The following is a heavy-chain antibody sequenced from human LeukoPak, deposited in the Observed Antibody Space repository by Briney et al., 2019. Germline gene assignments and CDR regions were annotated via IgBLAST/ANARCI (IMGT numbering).Heavy chain of an antibody. D-gene: IGHD6-13*01. Sequence: ASVKVSCKPSGGTFNNYAVAWVRQAPGQGLEWMGQIIPIFGTTSYAPKFQGRVAITADEMTTPAYMELSSLISEDTAVYYCTRDPLAASAPGYFDSWGQGSLVTVSS. J-gene: IGHJ4*02. CDR1: GGTFNNYA. V-gene: IGHV1-69*13. CDR3: TRDPLAASAPGYFDS. CDR2: IIPIFGTT.